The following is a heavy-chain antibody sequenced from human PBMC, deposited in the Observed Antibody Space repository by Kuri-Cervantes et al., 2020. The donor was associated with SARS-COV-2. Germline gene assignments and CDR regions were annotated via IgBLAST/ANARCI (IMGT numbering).Heavy chain of an antibody. D-gene: IGHD6-19*01. V-gene: IGHV3-30*02. J-gene: IGHJ5*02. Sequence: LSLTCAASGFTFSSYGMHWVRQAPGKGLEWVAFIRYDGSNKYYADSVKGRFTISRGNSKNTLYLQMNSLRAEDTAVYYCAREESSGWFNWFDPWGQGTLVTVSS. CDR3: AREESSGWFNWFDP. CDR2: IRYDGSNK. CDR1: GFTFSSYG.